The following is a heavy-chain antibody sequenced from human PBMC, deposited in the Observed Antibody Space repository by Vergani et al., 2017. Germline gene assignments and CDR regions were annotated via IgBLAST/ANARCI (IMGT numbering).Heavy chain of an antibody. CDR3: ARCPRGLYAFDI. Sequence: QVQLQESGPGLVKPSETLSLTCTVSGGSISSYYWSWIRQPPGKGLEWIGYIYYSGSTNYNPSLKSGVTISVATSKNQFSLKLSSVTAADTAVYYCARCPRGLYAFDIWGQGTMVTVSS. J-gene: IGHJ3*02. V-gene: IGHV4-59*01. CDR1: GGSISSYY. CDR2: IYYSGST.